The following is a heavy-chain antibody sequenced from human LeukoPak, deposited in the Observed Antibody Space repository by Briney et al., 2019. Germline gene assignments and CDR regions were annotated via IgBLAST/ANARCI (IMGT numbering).Heavy chain of an antibody. V-gene: IGHV4-31*03. Sequence: PSETLSLTCTVSGGSISSGGYYWSWIRQHPGKGLEWIGYIYYSGSTYYNPSLKSRVTISVDTSKNQFSLKLSSVTAADTAVYYCASHRGGGNSYVYWGQGTLVTVSS. D-gene: IGHD5-18*01. CDR2: IYYSGST. J-gene: IGHJ4*02. CDR3: ASHRGGGNSYVY. CDR1: GGSISSGGYY.